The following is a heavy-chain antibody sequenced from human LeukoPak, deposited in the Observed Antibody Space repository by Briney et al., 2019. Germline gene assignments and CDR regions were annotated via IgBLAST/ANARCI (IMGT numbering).Heavy chain of an antibody. CDR1: GGSISSGGYY. CDR3: ARDHELLYGGNSGVFDY. V-gene: IGHV4-31*03. Sequence: PSETLSLTCTVSGGSISSGGYYWSWIRQHPGKGLEWIGNIYYSGSTYYNPSLKSRVTISVDTSKNQFSLKLSSVTAADTAVYYCARDHELLYGGNSGVFDYWGQGTLVTVSS. J-gene: IGHJ4*02. CDR2: IYYSGST. D-gene: IGHD4-23*01.